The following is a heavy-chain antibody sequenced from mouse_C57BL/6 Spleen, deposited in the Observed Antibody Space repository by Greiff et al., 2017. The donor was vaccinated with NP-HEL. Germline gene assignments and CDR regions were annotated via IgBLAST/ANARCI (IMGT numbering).Heavy chain of an antibody. CDR1: GFSLTSYG. CDR2: IWAGGST. CDR3: ARKGVSAWFAY. V-gene: IGHV2-9*02. Sequence: QVQLKESGPGLVAPSQSLSITCTVSGFSLTSYGVHWVRQPPGKGLEWLGVIWAGGSTNYNSAPMSRLSISKDNSKSQVFLKMNSLQTDDTAMYYCARKGVSAWFAYWGQGTLVTVSA. J-gene: IGHJ3*01. D-gene: IGHD6-2*01.